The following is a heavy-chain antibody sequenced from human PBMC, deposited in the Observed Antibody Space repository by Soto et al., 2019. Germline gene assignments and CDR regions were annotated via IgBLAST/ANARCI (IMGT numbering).Heavy chain of an antibody. CDR1: GGSISSYY. D-gene: IGHD1-26*01. CDR3: ARQGIVGASLQH. V-gene: IGHV4-59*08. J-gene: IGHJ1*01. CDR2: IYYSGST. Sequence: QVQLQESGPGLVKPSETLSLTCTVSGGSISSYYWSWIRQPPGKGLEWIGYIYYSGSTNYNPSLKSRVTISVDTSKNQFSLKLSSVTAADTAVYYCARQGIVGASLQHWGQGTLVTVSS.